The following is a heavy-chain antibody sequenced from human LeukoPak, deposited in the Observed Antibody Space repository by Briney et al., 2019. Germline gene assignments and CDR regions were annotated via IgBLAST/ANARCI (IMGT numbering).Heavy chain of an antibody. CDR1: GFTFSNYA. D-gene: IGHD6-13*01. CDR3: TRAPIGAAGPFDF. J-gene: IGHJ4*02. CDR2: VRDAGINT. Sequence: GRSLRLSCAASGFTFSNYAMHWVRQAPGKGLEWVAAVRDAGINTHYADSVKGRVTISRDNSKNTVYLQMNSLRVEDTAVYYCTRAPIGAAGPFDFWGQGTLVTVSS. V-gene: IGHV3-33*01.